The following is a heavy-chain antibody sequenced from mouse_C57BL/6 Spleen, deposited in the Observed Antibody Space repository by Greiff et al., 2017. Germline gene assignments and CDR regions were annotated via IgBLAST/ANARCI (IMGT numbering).Heavy chain of an antibody. CDR3: TTVVATGDCDY. V-gene: IGHV1-15*01. CDR2: IDPETGGT. D-gene: IGHD1-1*01. J-gene: IGHJ2*01. CDR1: GYTFTDYE. Sequence: QVQLQQSGAELVRPGASVTLSCKASGYTFTDYEMHWVKQTPVHGLEWIGAIDPETGGTAYNQKFKGKAILTADKSSRTAYMELRSLTSDDSAVNYCTTVVATGDCDYWGQGTTLTVSS.